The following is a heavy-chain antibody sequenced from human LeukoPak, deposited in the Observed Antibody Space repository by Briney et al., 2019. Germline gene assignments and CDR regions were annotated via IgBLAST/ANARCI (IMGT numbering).Heavy chain of an antibody. Sequence: GGSLRLSCAASEFTFSSYEMNWVRQAPGKGLEWVSYISSSGSTIYYADSVKGRFTISRDNAKNSLYLQMNSLRAEDTAVYYCASVAVAGYFDSWGQGTLVTVSS. J-gene: IGHJ4*02. V-gene: IGHV3-48*03. D-gene: IGHD6-19*01. CDR2: ISSSGSTI. CDR1: EFTFSSYE. CDR3: ASVAVAGYFDS.